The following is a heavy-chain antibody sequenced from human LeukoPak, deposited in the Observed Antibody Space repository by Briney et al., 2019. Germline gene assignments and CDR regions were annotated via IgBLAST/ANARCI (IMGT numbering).Heavy chain of an antibody. CDR3: ARDDALGDNALDI. CDR2: ILNDGSQE. J-gene: IGHJ3*02. CDR1: GFTFSSYG. V-gene: IGHV3-33*01. Sequence: GGSLRLSCAASGFTFSSYGMHWVRQAPGKGLEWVAVILNDGSQEKYADSVKGRFTISRDNSENTLFLQMNSLRAEDTAVYYCARDDALGDNALDIWGQGTMVTVSS. D-gene: IGHD3-16*01.